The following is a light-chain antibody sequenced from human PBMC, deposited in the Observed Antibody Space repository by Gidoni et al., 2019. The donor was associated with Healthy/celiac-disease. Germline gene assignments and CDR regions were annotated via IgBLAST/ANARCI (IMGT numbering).Light chain of an antibody. Sequence: QSVLTQPPSASGTPVQRVSITCSGSSSNIGSNIVSWYQQLPGTAPKLLIYSNIQRPSGVPDRFSGSKSGTSASLAISGLQSEDEADYYCAAWDDRMNGWVFGGGTKVTVL. CDR2: SNI. CDR3: AAWDDRMNGWV. V-gene: IGLV1-44*01. CDR1: SSNIGSNI. J-gene: IGLJ3*02.